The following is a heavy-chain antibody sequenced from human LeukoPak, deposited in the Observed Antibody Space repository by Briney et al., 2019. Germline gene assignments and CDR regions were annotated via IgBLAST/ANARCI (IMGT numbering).Heavy chain of an antibody. D-gene: IGHD3-16*01. J-gene: IGHJ6*03. Sequence: SQTLSLTCTVSGGSISSSSYYWGWIRQPPGKGLEWIGSIYYSGSTYYNPSLKSRVTISVDTSKNQFSLKLSSVTAADTAVYYCARAPGGPWYYYYMDVWGKGTTVTISS. CDR3: ARAPGGPWYYYYMDV. CDR1: GGSISSSSYY. V-gene: IGHV4-39*01. CDR2: IYYSGST.